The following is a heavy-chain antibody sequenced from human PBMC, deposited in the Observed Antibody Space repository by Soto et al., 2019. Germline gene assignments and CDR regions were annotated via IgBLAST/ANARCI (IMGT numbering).Heavy chain of an antibody. CDR1: GFTFSSYG. J-gene: IGHJ3*02. CDR3: VGDVCGDLAPNDAFDI. Sequence: QVQLVESGGGVVQPGRSLRLSCAASGFTFSSYGMHWVRQAPGKGLEWVAVIWYDGSNKYYADSVKGRFTISSDNSKNSRYLQMNSQRAEDTAGYYCVGDVCGDLAPNDAFDIWGQGTMVTVSS. V-gene: IGHV3-33*01. D-gene: IGHD4-17*01. CDR2: IWYDGSNK.